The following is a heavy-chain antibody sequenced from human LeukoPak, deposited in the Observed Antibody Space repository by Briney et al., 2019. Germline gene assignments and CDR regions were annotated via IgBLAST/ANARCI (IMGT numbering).Heavy chain of an antibody. CDR3: ARPRFNCTNTACYQY. D-gene: IGHD2-2*01. CDR2: IYPGDSDT. Sequence: GESLKISCEASGYSFTTYWIGWVRQMPGKGLEWMGIIYPGDSDTRYSPSFQGQVTISADKSISTAYLQWASLKASDTAMYYCARPRFNCTNTACYQYWGQGTLVTVSS. V-gene: IGHV5-51*01. CDR1: GYSFTTYW. J-gene: IGHJ4*02.